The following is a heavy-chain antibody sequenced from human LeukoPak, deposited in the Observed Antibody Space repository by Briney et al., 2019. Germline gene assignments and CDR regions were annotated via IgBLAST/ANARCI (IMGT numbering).Heavy chain of an antibody. CDR3: ARDEMDAFDI. D-gene: IGHD5-24*01. CDR1: GFTFSSYG. J-gene: IGHJ3*02. CDR2: ISGSGGST. Sequence: GGTLRLSCAASGFTFSSYGMSWVRQAPGKGLEWVSAISGSGGSTYYADSVKGRFTISRDNAKNSLYLQMNSLRAEDTAVYYCARDEMDAFDIWGQGTMVTVSS. V-gene: IGHV3-23*01.